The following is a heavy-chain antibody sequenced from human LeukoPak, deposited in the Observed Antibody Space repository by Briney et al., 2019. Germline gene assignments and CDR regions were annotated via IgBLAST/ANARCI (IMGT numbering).Heavy chain of an antibody. CDR1: GYSFTSYW. J-gene: IGHJ4*01. CDR2: IYPGDSDT. D-gene: IGHD2-21*02. V-gene: IGHV5-51*01. CDR3: ARHLAYCGGDCYSDY. Sequence: GESLKISCKGSGYSFTSYWIGWVRQMPGKGLEWMGIIYPGDSDTRYSASFQSQVTISADKSISTAYLQWSSLKASDTAMYYCARHLAYCGGDCYSDYWGQGTLVTVSS.